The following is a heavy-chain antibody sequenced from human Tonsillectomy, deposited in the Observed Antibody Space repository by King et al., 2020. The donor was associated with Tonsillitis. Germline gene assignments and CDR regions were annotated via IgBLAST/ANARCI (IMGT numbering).Heavy chain of an antibody. CDR1: GFTFSNAW. CDR2: IKTKTDGGTT. Sequence: VQLVESGGGLVKPGGSLRLSCAAFGFTFSNAWMTWVRQAPGKGLEWVGRIKTKTDGGTTDYAAPVKGRFTISRDDSENTLYLQMNSLKTEDTAVYYFATGIVVVPAATYGLDVWGQGTTVTVSS. D-gene: IGHD2-2*01. J-gene: IGHJ6*02. V-gene: IGHV3-15*01. CDR3: ATGIVVVPAATYGLDV.